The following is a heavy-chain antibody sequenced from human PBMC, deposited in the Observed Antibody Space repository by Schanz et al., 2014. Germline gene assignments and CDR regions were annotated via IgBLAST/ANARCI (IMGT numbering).Heavy chain of an antibody. Sequence: QVQLVQSGAEVKKPGASVKVSCRASGYPFTSDDITWVRQAPGQGLEWMGWMNPNSGDTGYPRKFQDRVNMTRNTSISTAYMELNSVTSEHTAVYYCARVSMEFERGKSYYYYMDVWGRGTTVTVSS. D-gene: IGHD3-10*01. V-gene: IGHV1-8*01. CDR1: GYPFTSDD. CDR3: ARVSMEFERGKSYYYYMDV. J-gene: IGHJ6*03. CDR2: MNPNSGDT.